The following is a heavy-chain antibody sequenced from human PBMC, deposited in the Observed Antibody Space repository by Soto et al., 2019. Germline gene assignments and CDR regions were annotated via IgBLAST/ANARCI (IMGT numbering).Heavy chain of an antibody. J-gene: IGHJ4*02. V-gene: IGHV3-64*01. Sequence: EVQLVESGGGLVQPGGSLRLSCAASGFTFSNYAMHWVRQARGKGLEYVSAISSHGDSTYYANSVKGRFTISRDNSKNTLYLQMASLRTEDMAVYYCARRDGYNSDYWGQGTLVTVSS. CDR2: ISSHGDST. CDR1: GFTFSNYA. D-gene: IGHD5-12*01. CDR3: ARRDGYNSDY.